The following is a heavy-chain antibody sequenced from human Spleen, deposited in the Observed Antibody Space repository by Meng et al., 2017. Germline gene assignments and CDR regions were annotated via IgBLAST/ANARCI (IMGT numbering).Heavy chain of an antibody. J-gene: IGHJ4*02. CDR2: INHSGST. CDR3: ARGDGDDD. Sequence: QVQLQQWGAGLLKPSETLSLSWAVDGGYFNGYYWSWIRQPPGKGLEWIGEINHSGSTNYNPSLKSRVTISVDTSKNQFSLKLSSVTAADTAVYYCARGDGDDDWGPGNRV. CDR1: GGYFNGYY. V-gene: IGHV4-34*01.